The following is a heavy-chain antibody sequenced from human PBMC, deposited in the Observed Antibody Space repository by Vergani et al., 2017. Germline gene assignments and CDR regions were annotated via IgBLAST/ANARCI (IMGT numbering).Heavy chain of an antibody. D-gene: IGHD3-22*01. Sequence: QMQLVQSGPEVKKPGTSVKVSCKASGFTFTSSAVQWVRQARGQRLEWIGWIVVGSGNTNYAQKFQERVAITRDMSTSRAYMELSSLRSEDTAVYYCARRYYDSSGSGGWGQGTLVTVSS. V-gene: IGHV1-58*01. J-gene: IGHJ4*02. CDR3: ARRYYDSSGSGG. CDR1: GFTFTSSA. CDR2: IVVGSGNT.